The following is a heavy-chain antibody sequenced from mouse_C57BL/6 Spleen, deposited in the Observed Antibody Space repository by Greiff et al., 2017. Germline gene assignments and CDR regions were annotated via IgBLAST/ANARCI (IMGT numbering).Heavy chain of an antibody. CDR1: GFNIKDYY. CDR2: IDPEDGDT. D-gene: IGHD2-3*01. J-gene: IGHJ4*01. Sequence: EVQLQQSGAELVRPGASVKLSCTASGFNIKDYYMHWVKQRPEQGLEWIGRIDPEDGDTQYAPKFQGKATMTADTSSNTAYLQLSSLTSEDTAVYYWTRFFRYDGYPYALGCWGQGTSVTVSS. CDR3: TRFFRYDGYPYALGC. V-gene: IGHV14-1*01.